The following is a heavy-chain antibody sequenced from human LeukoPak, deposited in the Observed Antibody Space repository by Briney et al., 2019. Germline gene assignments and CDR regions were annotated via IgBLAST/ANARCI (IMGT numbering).Heavy chain of an antibody. V-gene: IGHV3-33*01. CDR3: ARECHYDILTGPVDY. Sequence: PGRSLRLSCAASGFTFSSYGMHWVRQAPGKGLEWVAVIWYDGSNKYYADSVKGRFTISRDNSKNTLYLQMNSLRAEYTAVYYCARECHYDILTGPVDYWGQGTLVTVSS. CDR1: GFTFSSYG. D-gene: IGHD3-9*01. J-gene: IGHJ4*02. CDR2: IWYDGSNK.